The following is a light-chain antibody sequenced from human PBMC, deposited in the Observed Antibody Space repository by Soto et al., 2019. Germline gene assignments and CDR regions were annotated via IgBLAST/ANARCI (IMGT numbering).Light chain of an antibody. J-gene: IGKJ1*01. Sequence: DIQMTQSPSTLSGSVGDRVTITCRASQTISSWLAWYQQKPGKAPKLLIYKASTLKSGVPSRFSGSGSGTAFTLPISSRQPDYFATYYCQHYNSYSEAFGQGTKGELK. V-gene: IGKV1-5*03. CDR1: QTISSW. CDR3: QHYNSYSEA. CDR2: KAS.